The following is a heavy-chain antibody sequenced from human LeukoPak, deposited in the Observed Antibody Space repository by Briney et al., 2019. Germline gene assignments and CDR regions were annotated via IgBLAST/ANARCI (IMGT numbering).Heavy chain of an antibody. V-gene: IGHV1-69*13. D-gene: IGHD3-10*01. J-gene: IGHJ4*02. Sequence: GASVKVSCKASGGTFSSYAICWVRQAPGQGLEWMGGIIPIFGTANYAQKFQGRVTITADESTSTAYMELSSLRSEDTAVYYCARVRAIREYYFDYWGQGTLVTVSS. CDR1: GGTFSSYA. CDR3: ARVRAIREYYFDY. CDR2: IIPIFGTA.